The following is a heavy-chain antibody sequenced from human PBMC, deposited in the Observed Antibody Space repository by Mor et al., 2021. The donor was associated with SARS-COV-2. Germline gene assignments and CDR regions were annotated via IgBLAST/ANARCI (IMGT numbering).Heavy chain of an antibody. Sequence: QMPGKGLEWMGSIYPGESDTIYSPSFQGQVTISADNLISTTSLQWSSLKASDTAIYYCVREDGVGFNHDAFDIWGRG. CDR3: VREDGVGFNHDAFDI. V-gene: IGHV5-51*04. D-gene: IGHD3-10*01. J-gene: IGHJ3*02. CDR2: IYPGESDT.